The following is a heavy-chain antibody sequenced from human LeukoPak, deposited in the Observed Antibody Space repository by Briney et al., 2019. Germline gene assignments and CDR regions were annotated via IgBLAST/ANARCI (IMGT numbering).Heavy chain of an antibody. CDR3: AKALWFGELYFDY. J-gene: IGHJ4*02. D-gene: IGHD3-10*01. CDR1: GFTFSSYA. Sequence: GGSLRLSCAASGFTFSSYAMSWVRQAPGKGLEWVSAISGSGGSTYYADSVKGRFTISRDNSKDTLYLQMNSLRAEDTAVYYRAKALWFGELYFDYWGQGTLVTVSS. V-gene: IGHV3-23*01. CDR2: ISGSGGST.